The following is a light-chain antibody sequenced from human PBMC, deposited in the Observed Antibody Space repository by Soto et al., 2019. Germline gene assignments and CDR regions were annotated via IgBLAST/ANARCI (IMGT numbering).Light chain of an antibody. J-gene: IGLJ2*01. CDR2: EVF. CDR1: SSDIGGYNY. CDR3: SSYTSSSSSVI. V-gene: IGLV2-14*01. Sequence: QSALTQPASVSGSPGQSITISCTGTSSDIGGYNYVSWYQQHPGKAPKLMIFEVFNRPSGTSNRFSGSKSGNTASLTISGLQAEDEADYYCSSYTSSSSSVIFGGGTQLTVL.